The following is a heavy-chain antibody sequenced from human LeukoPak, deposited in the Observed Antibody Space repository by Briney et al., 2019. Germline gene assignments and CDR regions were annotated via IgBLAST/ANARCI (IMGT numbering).Heavy chain of an antibody. CDR2: ISAYNGNT. J-gene: IGHJ4*02. V-gene: IGHV1-18*01. CDR1: GYTFTSYG. CDR3: ARASLTYYYDSSGLDY. Sequence: GASVKVSCKASGYTFTSYGISWVRQAPGQGLEWMGWISAYNGNTNYAQKLQGRVTMTTDTSTSTAYMELRSLRSDDTAVYYCARASLTYYYDSSGLDYWGQGTLVTVSS. D-gene: IGHD3-22*01.